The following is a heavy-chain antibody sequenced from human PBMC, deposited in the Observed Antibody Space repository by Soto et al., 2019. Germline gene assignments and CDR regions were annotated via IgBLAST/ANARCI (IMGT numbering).Heavy chain of an antibody. D-gene: IGHD2-2*01. J-gene: IGHJ6*03. CDR2: ISSSSSYI. V-gene: IGHV3-21*01. CDR3: AREFLRGGYQLHYYYYYMDV. Sequence: EVQLVESGGGLVKPGGSLRLSCAASGFTFSSYSMNWVRQAPGKGLEWVSSISSSSSYIYYADSVKGRFTISRDNAKNSLYLQMNSLRAEDTAVYYCAREFLRGGYQLHYYYYYMDVWGKGTTVTVSS. CDR1: GFTFSSYS.